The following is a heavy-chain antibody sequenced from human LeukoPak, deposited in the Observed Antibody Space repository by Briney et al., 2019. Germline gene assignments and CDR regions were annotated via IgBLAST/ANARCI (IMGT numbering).Heavy chain of an antibody. V-gene: IGHV3-23*01. J-gene: IGHJ4*02. CDR3: AKGGIYYYGSGSYYNVPPFDY. Sequence: GGSLRLSCAASGFTFSSYWMSWVRQAPGKGLEWVSAISGSGGSTYYADSVKGRFTISRDNSKNTLYLQMNSLRAEDTAVYYCAKGGIYYYGSGSYYNVPPFDYWGQGTLVTVSS. CDR1: GFTFSSYW. CDR2: ISGSGGST. D-gene: IGHD3-10*01.